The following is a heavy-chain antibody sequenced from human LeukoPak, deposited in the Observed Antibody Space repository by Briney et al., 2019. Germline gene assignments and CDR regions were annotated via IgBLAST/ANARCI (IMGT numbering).Heavy chain of an antibody. D-gene: IGHD3-16*01. Sequence: PGGSLRLSCAASGFTFDDYAMHWVRQAPGKGLEWVSGISWNSGGIGYADSVKGRFTISRDNAKNSLYLQMNSLRAEDTALYYCAKARGSAFDYWGQGTLVTVSS. CDR2: ISWNSGGI. CDR3: AKARGSAFDY. CDR1: GFTFDDYA. J-gene: IGHJ4*02. V-gene: IGHV3-9*01.